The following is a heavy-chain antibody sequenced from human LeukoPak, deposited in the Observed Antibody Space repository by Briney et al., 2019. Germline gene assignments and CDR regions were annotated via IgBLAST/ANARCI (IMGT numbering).Heavy chain of an antibody. CDR2: INPNSGGT. CDR3: ARTTTLTSLFDY. J-gene: IGHJ4*02. V-gene: IGHV1-2*02. Sequence: ASVKVSCNPSGYTVTPSYMYWLRVAPGHRLEWLGWINPNSGGTMYAQKFQGRLSMTRDTSISTAYMELSRLTFDDTAIYYRARTTTLTSLFDYWGQGTLVTVSS. CDR1: GYTVTPSY. D-gene: IGHD4-17*01.